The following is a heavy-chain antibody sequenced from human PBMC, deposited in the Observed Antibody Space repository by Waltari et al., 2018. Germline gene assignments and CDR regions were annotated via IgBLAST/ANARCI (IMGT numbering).Heavy chain of an antibody. CDR1: ECTFRSLA. J-gene: IGHJ6*02. CDR3: ARDYCDRANCHGMDV. Sequence: QVQLVESGGGVVQPGGPLRLSCAASECTFRSLAVPWVRQAPGKGLEWVAVISYNGRNIYYVDSVKGRFTISRDNSKKTLYMQMNSLTVEDTAVYYCARDYCDRANCHGMDVWGQGTTVTV. CDR2: ISYNGRNI. D-gene: IGHD3-22*01. V-gene: IGHV3-30*04.